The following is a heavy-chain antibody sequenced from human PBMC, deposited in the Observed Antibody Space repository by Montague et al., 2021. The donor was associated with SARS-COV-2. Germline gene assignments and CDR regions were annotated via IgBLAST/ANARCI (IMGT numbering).Heavy chain of an antibody. CDR2: IYYSGST. CDR1: GGSITSYY. V-gene: IGHV4-59*01. J-gene: IGHJ3*02. CDR3: ARTGLGAYDILTGYTVNAFDM. D-gene: IGHD3-9*01. Sequence: SETLSLTCTVSGGSITSYYWTWIRQPPGKGLEWVGRIYYSGSTNYNPSLKSRVTISVDTSKNQFSLKRSSVTAADTAVYYFARTGLGAYDILTGYTVNAFDMWSQGTMVTVSS.